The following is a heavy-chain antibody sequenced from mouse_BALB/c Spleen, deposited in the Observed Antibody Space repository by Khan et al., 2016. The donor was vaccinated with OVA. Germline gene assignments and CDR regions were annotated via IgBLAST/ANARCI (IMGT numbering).Heavy chain of an antibody. CDR2: TSSDGDYT. Sequence: EVELVESGGGLVKPGGSLKLSCAASGFTFSTYAMSWVRQTPEKRLEWVATTSSDGDYTYYPDNVTGRFTISRDNAKNTLYLQMSSLRSEDTAMYYCARSPYGNFAYWGQGTLVTVSA. J-gene: IGHJ3*01. V-gene: IGHV5-9-3*01. CDR3: ARSPYGNFAY. CDR1: GFTFSTYA. D-gene: IGHD2-1*01.